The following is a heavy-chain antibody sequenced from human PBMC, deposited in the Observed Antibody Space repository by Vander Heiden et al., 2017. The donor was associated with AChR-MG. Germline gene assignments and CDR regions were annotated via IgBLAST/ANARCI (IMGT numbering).Heavy chain of an antibody. CDR2: IYYSGST. V-gene: IGHV4-31*03. Sequence: QVQLQESGPGLVKPSQTLSLPCTVPGGPISSGCYYGSWIRQHPGKGLEWIGYIYYSGSTYYNPSLKSRVTISVDTSKNQFSLKLSSVTAADTAVYYCASERNYDFWSGYPSGYFDLWGRGTLVTVSS. D-gene: IGHD3-3*01. CDR3: ASERNYDFWSGYPSGYFDL. J-gene: IGHJ2*01. CDR1: GGPISSGCYY.